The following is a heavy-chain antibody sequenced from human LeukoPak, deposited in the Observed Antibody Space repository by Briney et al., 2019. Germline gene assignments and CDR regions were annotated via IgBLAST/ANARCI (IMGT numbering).Heavy chain of an antibody. CDR1: GGSFSGYY. CDR2: INHSGST. V-gene: IGHV4-34*01. D-gene: IGHD6-13*01. CDR3: ANMAAAAAGVRGY. J-gene: IGHJ4*02. Sequence: SETLSLTCAVYGGSFSGYYWSWIRQPPGKGLEWIGEINHSGSTNYNPSLKSRVTISVDTSKNQFSLKLSSVTAADTAVYYCANMAAAAAGVRGYWGQGTLVTVSS.